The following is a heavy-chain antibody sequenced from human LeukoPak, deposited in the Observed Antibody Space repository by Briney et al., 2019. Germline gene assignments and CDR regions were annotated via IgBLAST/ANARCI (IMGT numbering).Heavy chain of an antibody. V-gene: IGHV1-69*13. Sequence: SVKVSCKASGGTFSSYAISWVRQAPGQGLEWMGGIIPIFGTANYAQKFQGRVTITADESTSTAYVELSSLRSEDTAVYYCAKDLVPYYYDSSGCIWGQGTLVTVSS. D-gene: IGHD3-22*01. CDR3: AKDLVPYYYDSSGCI. CDR1: GGTFSSYA. CDR2: IIPIFGTA. J-gene: IGHJ4*02.